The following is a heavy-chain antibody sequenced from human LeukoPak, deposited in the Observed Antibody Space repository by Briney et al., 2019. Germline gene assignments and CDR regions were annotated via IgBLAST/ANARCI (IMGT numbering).Heavy chain of an antibody. CDR1: GVTVGNNY. CDR3: ARDPPAVAANTYG. CDR2: IYSGGST. J-gene: IGHJ4*02. D-gene: IGHD6-6*01. V-gene: IGHV3-66*01. Sequence: GGSLRLSCAASGVTVGNNYMNWVRQAPGKGLEWVSLIYSGGSTHYADSVKGRFTISRDNSKDTLYLQMNSLRVDDTAVYYCARDPPAVAANTYGWGQGTLVTVSS.